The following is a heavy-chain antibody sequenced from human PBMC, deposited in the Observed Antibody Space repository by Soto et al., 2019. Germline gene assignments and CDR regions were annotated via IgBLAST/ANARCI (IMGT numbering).Heavy chain of an antibody. CDR2: IYYSGST. D-gene: IGHD4-17*01. CDR3: ARVYGDDGYYYYGMDV. CDR1: GGSISSGGYY. V-gene: IGHV4-31*03. J-gene: IGHJ6*02. Sequence: QLQLQESGPVLVKPSQTLSLTCTVSGGSISSGGYYWSWVRQHPGKGLEWIGYIYYSGSTYYNPSLKSRVTISVDTSKNQFSLKLSSVTAADTAVYYCARVYGDDGYYYYGMDVWGQGTTVTVSS.